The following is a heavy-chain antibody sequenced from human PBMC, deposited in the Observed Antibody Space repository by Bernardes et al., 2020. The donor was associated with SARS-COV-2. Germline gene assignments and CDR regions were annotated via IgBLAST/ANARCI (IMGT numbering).Heavy chain of an antibody. CDR2: ISAYNGNT. Sequence: AAVKASCKASGYTFNNYDLSWVRQAPGQGLEWMGWISAYNGNTDYAQKFQDRVTMTTDTSTGTAYLELRSLTSDDTAVYYCARVQITSPIYYYYYRLDVWGHGTPVIVSS. V-gene: IGHV1-18*04. CDR1: GYTFNNYD. J-gene: IGHJ6*02. CDR3: ARVQITSPIYYYYYRLDV.